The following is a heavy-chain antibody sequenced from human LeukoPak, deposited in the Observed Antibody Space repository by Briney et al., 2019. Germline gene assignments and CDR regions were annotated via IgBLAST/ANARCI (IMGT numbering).Heavy chain of an antibody. CDR1: GFTFSSYW. V-gene: IGHV3-7*01. CDR3: ARQVWQQLATFDC. J-gene: IGHJ4*02. Sequence: GGSLTLSCAVSGFTFSSYWMSWVRQAPGKGLEWVANIKQDGSEKYYLDSVKGRFTIARDNDNNSLYLQTNSLSADDTAVYYCARQVWQQLATFDCWRQGTVDTVSS. D-gene: IGHD6-13*01. CDR2: IKQDGSEK.